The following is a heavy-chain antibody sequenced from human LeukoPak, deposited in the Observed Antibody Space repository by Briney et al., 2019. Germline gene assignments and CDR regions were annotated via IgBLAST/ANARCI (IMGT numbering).Heavy chain of an antibody. V-gene: IGHV4-4*09. CDR2: IHSDGTT. CDR3: ARLNFRGGEALHFDS. D-gene: IGHD3-16*01. CDR1: GDSFSSHY. Sequence: SETLSLTCAVSGDSFSSHYWTWIRQSPGTGLEFIGYIHSDGTTNYDSSLQSRVAISLDTSKIQFSLRLYSVTAADTALYFCARLNFRGGEALHFDSWGQGTLVTVSS. J-gene: IGHJ4*02.